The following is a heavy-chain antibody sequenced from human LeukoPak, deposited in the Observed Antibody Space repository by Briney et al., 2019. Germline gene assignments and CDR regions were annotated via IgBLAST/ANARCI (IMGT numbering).Heavy chain of an antibody. D-gene: IGHD3-3*01. CDR2: IYHSGST. V-gene: IGHV4-38-2*02. CDR1: GYSISSGYY. Sequence: SETLPLTCAVSGYSISSGYYWGWIRQPPGKGMEWIGSIYHSGSTYYNPSLKSRVTISVDTSKNQFSLKLSSVTAADTAVYYCARDLRFLEWLPNYDAFDIWGQGTMVTVSS. CDR3: ARDLRFLEWLPNYDAFDI. J-gene: IGHJ3*02.